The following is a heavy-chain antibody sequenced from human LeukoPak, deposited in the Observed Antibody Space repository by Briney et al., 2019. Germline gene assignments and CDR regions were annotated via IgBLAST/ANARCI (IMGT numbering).Heavy chain of an antibody. D-gene: IGHD3-22*01. CDR3: ARDCDGYYDSSAQDY. Sequence: GASVKVSCMASGYTFTSYGISWVRQAPGQGLEWMGWISAYNGNTNYAQKLQGRVTMTTDTSTSTAYMELRSLRSDDTAVYYCARDCDGYYDSSAQDYWGQGTLVTVSS. CDR2: ISAYNGNT. CDR1: GYTFTSYG. V-gene: IGHV1-18*01. J-gene: IGHJ4*02.